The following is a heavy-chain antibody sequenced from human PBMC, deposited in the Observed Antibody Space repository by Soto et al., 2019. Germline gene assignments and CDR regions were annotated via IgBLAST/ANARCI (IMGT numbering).Heavy chain of an antibody. CDR1: GFTFSSYD. CDR2: ISSGSSTM. CDR3: ARVGPCSGGSCHGAFDI. V-gene: IGHV3-48*01. D-gene: IGHD2-15*01. Sequence: PGGSLRLSCAASGFTFSSYDMNWVRQAPGKGLEWVTYISSGSSTMYYADSVRGRFTFSRDKAKNSLYLQMNRLRAEDTAVYYCARVGPCSGGSCHGAFDIWGQGTMVTVSS. J-gene: IGHJ3*02.